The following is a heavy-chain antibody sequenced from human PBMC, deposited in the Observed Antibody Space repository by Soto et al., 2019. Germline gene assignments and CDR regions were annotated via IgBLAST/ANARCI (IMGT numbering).Heavy chain of an antibody. D-gene: IGHD4-17*01. V-gene: IGHV1-46*01. CDR1: GYTFTSYY. CDR2: INPSGGST. CDR3: ARDGLYGDYGHY. Sequence: QVQLVQSGAEVKKPGASVKVSCKASGYTFTSYYMHWVRQAPGQGLEWMGIINPSGGSTSYAQKFQGRVTMTRDRSSSTVYMELSSLRSEDTAVYYCARDGLYGDYGHYWGQGTLVTVSS. J-gene: IGHJ4*02.